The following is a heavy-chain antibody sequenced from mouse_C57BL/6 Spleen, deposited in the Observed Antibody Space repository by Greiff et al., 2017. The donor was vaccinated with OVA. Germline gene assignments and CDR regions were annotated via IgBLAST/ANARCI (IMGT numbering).Heavy chain of an antibody. V-gene: IGHV1-15*01. CDR3: TREDYYGSSYRTWFAY. CDR2: IDPETGGT. Sequence: QVHVKQSGAELVRPGASVTLSCKASGYTFTDYEMHWVKQTPVHGLEWIGAIDPETGGTAYNQKFKGKAILTADKSSSTAYMELRSLTSEDSAVYYCTREDYYGSSYRTWFAYWGQGTLVTVSA. D-gene: IGHD1-1*01. CDR1: GYTFTDYE. J-gene: IGHJ3*01.